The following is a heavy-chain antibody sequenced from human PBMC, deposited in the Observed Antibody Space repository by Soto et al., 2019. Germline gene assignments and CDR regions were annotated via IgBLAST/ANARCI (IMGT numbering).Heavy chain of an antibody. J-gene: IGHJ3*02. Sequence: VGSLRLSCAASGFTFSYYTMNWVRQAPGKGLEWVSYISTGSSTIYYADSVKGRFTISRDNAKNSLYLQMNCLRDEDTAVYYCARDQSLDIWGQGTMVTVSS. V-gene: IGHV3-48*02. CDR2: ISTGSSTI. CDR1: GFTFSYYT. CDR3: ARDQSLDI.